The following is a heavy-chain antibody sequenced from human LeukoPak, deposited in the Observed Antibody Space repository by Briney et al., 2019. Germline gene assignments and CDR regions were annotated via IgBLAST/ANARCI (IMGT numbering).Heavy chain of an antibody. D-gene: IGHD1-26*01. V-gene: IGHV3-7*01. CDR1: GFTFSTYW. J-gene: IGHJ4*02. CDR3: ARDVGGSLDY. Sequence: QPGESLKISCAASGFTFSTYWMAWVRQAPGKGLEWVANIKGDESARHQADSVKGRFTISRDNAKKSVYLQMSSLRGEDTAVYYCARDVGGSLDYWGQGTLVTVSS. CDR2: IKGDESAR.